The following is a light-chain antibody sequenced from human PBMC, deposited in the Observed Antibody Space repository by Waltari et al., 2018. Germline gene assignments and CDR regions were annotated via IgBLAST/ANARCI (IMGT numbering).Light chain of an antibody. J-gene: IGKJ5*01. Sequence: ELMLTQSPATLSLSPGERAALSCRASQNVGSYLAWYQQKPGQAPRRLIYETSVRAAGVPARFSGSGSGTDFTLTISSLEPEDFAVYYCQHRHNWPPGATFGQGTRLEIK. CDR2: ETS. V-gene: IGKV3-11*01. CDR1: QNVGSY. CDR3: QHRHNWPPGAT.